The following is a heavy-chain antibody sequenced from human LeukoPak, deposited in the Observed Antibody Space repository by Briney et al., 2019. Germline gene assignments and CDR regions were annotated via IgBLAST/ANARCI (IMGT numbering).Heavy chain of an antibody. CDR1: GLTIGSRY. CDR3: TKDYCGKFCSAV. Sequence: GESLRLSCVASGLTIGSRYMNWVRQAPGKGLEWVSALYLAGNTYYVDSVKGRFTISRDNSKNTLYLQMNSLRAEDTAKYYCTKDYCGKFCSAVWGQGTTVTVSS. V-gene: IGHV3-53*01. J-gene: IGHJ6*02. D-gene: IGHD3-9*01. CDR2: LYLAGNT.